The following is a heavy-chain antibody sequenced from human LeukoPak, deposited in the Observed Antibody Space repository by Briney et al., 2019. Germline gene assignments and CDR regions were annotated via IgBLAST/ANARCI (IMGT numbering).Heavy chain of an antibody. CDR3: ARHYFHGSGHGGY. CDR2: ISSRGRTI. V-gene: IGHV3-11*01. J-gene: IGHJ4*02. Sequence: GGSLRLSCAASGFTFSDYYMSWIRQAPGKGLEWLSYISSRGRTIYYADSVKGRFTISRDNAKNSLYLQMNSLRVEDTAVYYCARHYFHGSGHGGYWGQGTLVTVSS. CDR1: GFTFSDYY. D-gene: IGHD2-15*01.